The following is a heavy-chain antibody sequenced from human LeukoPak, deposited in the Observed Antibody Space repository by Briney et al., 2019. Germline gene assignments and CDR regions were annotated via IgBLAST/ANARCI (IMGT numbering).Heavy chain of an antibody. Sequence: GGSLRLSCAASGFSFSTYWMSWVRQTPEKGLEFVANIDQGGSVRNYMDSLKGRCTITRDNAKKSLYLEINSLRADDTAVYYCGRDPESSSLDLWARGALVTVSS. J-gene: IGHJ5*02. CDR2: IDQGGSVR. CDR3: GRDPESSSLDL. CDR1: GFSFSTYW. V-gene: IGHV3-7*01. D-gene: IGHD6-19*01.